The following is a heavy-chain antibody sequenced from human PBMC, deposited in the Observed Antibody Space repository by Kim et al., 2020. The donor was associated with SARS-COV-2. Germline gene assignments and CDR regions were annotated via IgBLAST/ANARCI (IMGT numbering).Heavy chain of an antibody. J-gene: IGHJ5*02. CDR3: VKLFSSSWYKGFDP. Sequence: GGSLRLSFAASGFTFRSYAMSWVRQAPGKGLEWVSVISDSGGGTYFADSVKGRFTISRDNSKNTLYLQMNSLRAEDTAVYYCVKLFSSSWYKGFDPWGQGTLATVSS. CDR2: ISDSGGGT. V-gene: IGHV3-23*01. D-gene: IGHD6-13*01. CDR1: GFTFRSYA.